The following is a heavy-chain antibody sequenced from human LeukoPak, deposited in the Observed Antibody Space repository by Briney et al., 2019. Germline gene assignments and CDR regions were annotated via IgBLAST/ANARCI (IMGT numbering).Heavy chain of an antibody. D-gene: IGHD3/OR15-3a*01. Sequence: PSETLSLTCTVSGGSISSYYWSWIRQPPAKGLEWIGSIYHSGSTYYNPSLKSRVTISVDTSKNQFSLKLSSVTAADTAVYYCANSSFGLTPIFDYWGQGTLVTVSS. CDR3: ANSSFGLTPIFDY. J-gene: IGHJ4*02. V-gene: IGHV4-59*04. CDR2: IYHSGST. CDR1: GGSISSYY.